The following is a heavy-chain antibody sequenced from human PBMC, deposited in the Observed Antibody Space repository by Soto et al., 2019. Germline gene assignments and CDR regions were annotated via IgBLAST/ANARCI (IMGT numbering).Heavy chain of an antibody. D-gene: IGHD3-22*01. CDR1: GYTFTGYY. Sequence: WASVKVSCKASGYTFTGYYMHCVRQAPGQGLEWMGWINPNSGGTNYAQKFQGRVTMTGDTSISTAYMELSRLRSDDTAVYYCARETFPGYYYDSSGSYGMDVWGQGTTVTVS. V-gene: IGHV1-2*02. CDR3: ARETFPGYYYDSSGSYGMDV. J-gene: IGHJ6*02. CDR2: INPNSGGT.